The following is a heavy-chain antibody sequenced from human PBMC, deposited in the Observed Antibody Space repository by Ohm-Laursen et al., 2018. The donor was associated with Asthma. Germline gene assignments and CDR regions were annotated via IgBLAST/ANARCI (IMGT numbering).Heavy chain of an antibody. V-gene: IGHV3-23*01. CDR3: AKGGGYCSSTSCYAPFDY. D-gene: IGHD2-2*01. CDR1: GFTFSSYA. CDR2: ISGSGGST. Sequence: SLRLSCAASGFTFSSYAMSWVRQAPGKGLEWVSAISGSGGSTYYADSVKGRFTISRDNSKNTLYLQMNSLRAEDTAVYYCAKGGGYCSSTSCYAPFDYWGQGTLVTVSS. J-gene: IGHJ4*02.